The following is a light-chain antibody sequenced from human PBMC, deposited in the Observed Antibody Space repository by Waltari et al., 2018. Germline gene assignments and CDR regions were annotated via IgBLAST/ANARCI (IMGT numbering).Light chain of an antibody. CDR2: DAS. Sequence: EIVLTQSPATLSLSPGERATLSCRASQSVSSYLAWYQQKPGQAPRLLIYDASNRATGIPARFSGSGSGTDFTLTISSLEPEDFAVYYCQQRSNWPPNPMYTFGQGTKLEIK. V-gene: IGKV3-11*01. CDR3: QQRSNWPPNPMYT. CDR1: QSVSSY. J-gene: IGKJ2*01.